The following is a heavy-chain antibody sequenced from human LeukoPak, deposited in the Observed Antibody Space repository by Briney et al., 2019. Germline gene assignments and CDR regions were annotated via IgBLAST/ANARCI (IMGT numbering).Heavy chain of an antibody. V-gene: IGHV3-23*01. Sequence: GGSLRLSCAVSGFTFSSYDMNWVRQAPGMGLEWVSRISGGGGTTYYADSVKGRFTLSRDNSKNTLYLQMNSLRAEDTAVYYCARPRAEDYNDFVHFDYWGHGTLVTVSS. CDR2: ISGGGGTT. CDR3: ARPRAEDYNDFVHFDY. J-gene: IGHJ4*01. CDR1: GFTFSSYD. D-gene: IGHD4-17*01.